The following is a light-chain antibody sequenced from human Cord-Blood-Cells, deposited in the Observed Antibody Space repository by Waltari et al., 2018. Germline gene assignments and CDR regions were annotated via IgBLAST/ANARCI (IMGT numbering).Light chain of an antibody. CDR2: WAS. Sequence: DIVMTQSPDSLAASLGERATINRKSSQSVLYSSNNKNYLAWYQQKPGQPPKLLIYWASTRESGVPDRFSGSGSGTDFTLTSSSLQAEDVAVYYCQQYYSTPWTFGQGTKVEIK. CDR3: QQYYSTPWT. CDR1: QSVLYSSNNKNY. J-gene: IGKJ1*01. V-gene: IGKV4-1*01.